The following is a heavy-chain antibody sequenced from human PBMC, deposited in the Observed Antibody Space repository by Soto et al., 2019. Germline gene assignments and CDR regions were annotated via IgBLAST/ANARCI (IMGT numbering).Heavy chain of an antibody. V-gene: IGHV3-11*01. CDR1: GFTFSDYY. J-gene: IGHJ5*02. CDR2: ISSSGSTI. CDR3: ARDSLLFGYGSGNWNWFDP. D-gene: IGHD3-10*01. Sequence: PGGSLRLSCAASGFTFSDYYMSWIRQAPGKGLEWVSYISSSGSTIYYADSVKGRFTISRDNAKNSLYLQMNSLRAEDTAVYYCARDSLLFGYGSGNWNWFDPWGQGTLVTVSS.